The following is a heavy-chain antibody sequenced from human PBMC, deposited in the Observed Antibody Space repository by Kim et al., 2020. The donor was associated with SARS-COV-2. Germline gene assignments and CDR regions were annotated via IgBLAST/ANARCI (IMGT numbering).Heavy chain of an antibody. CDR1: GGSISSYY. Sequence: SETLSLTCTVSGGSISSYYWSWIRQPAGKGLEWIGRIYTSGSTNYNPSLKSQVTMSVDTSKNQFSLKLSSVTAADTAVYYCARAFSYYYDSSGYYYYYYGMDVWGQGTTVTVSS. D-gene: IGHD3-22*01. CDR3: ARAFSYYYDSSGYYYYYYGMDV. V-gene: IGHV4-4*07. CDR2: IYTSGST. J-gene: IGHJ6*02.